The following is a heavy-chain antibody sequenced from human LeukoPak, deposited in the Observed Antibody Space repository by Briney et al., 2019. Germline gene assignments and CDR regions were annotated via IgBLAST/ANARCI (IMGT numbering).Heavy chain of an antibody. CDR1: GFTFSNYA. D-gene: IGHD5-12*01. J-gene: IGHJ4*02. CDR3: ARAARGYSGYDRGGFDY. Sequence: AGGSLRLSCAASGFTFSNYAMHWVRQAPGKGLEWVAVISYDGSNKYYADSVKGRFTISRDNSKDTLYVQMNSLRAEDTAVYFCARAARGYSGYDRGGFDYWGQGTLVTVSS. V-gene: IGHV3-30-3*01. CDR2: ISYDGSNK.